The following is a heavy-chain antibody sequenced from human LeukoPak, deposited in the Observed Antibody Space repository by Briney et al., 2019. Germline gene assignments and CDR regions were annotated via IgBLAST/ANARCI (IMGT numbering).Heavy chain of an antibody. V-gene: IGHV1-2*02. CDR3: ARDAYYYYMDV. Sequence: GASVKVSCKVSGDILTKVSINWVRQAPGQGLEWMGWINLKSGGTNYAQKFQGRVTMTRDTSISTAYMELSRLRSDDTAVYYCARDAYYYYMDVWGKGTTVTVSS. CDR1: GDILTKVS. CDR2: INLKSGGT. J-gene: IGHJ6*03.